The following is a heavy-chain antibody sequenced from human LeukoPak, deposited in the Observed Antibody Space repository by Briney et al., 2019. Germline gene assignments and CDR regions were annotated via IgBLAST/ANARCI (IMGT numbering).Heavy chain of an antibody. CDR1: GGTFSSYA. D-gene: IGHD4-23*01. CDR2: INPNSGGT. J-gene: IGHJ4*02. V-gene: IGHV1-2*02. CDR3: ARVLSHYYGGNLGIDY. Sequence: GASVKVSCKASGGTFSSYAISWVRQAPGQGLEWMGWINPNSGGTNYAQKFQGRVTMTRDTSISTAYMELSRLRSDDTAVYYCARVLSHYYGGNLGIDYWGQGTLVTVSS.